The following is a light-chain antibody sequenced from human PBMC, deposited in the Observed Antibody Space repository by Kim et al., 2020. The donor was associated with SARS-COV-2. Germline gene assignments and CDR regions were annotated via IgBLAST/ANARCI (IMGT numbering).Light chain of an antibody. CDR3: QQYFDTLSLT. J-gene: IGKJ4*01. V-gene: IGKV4-1*01. Sequence: TINCRSSQSVFYTSNNKNYLAWYQQKPGQPPQLLIYWASIRESGVQDRFSGGGSGTDFTLTISSLQAEDVAVYYCQQYFDTLSLTFGGGTKVDIK. CDR1: QSVFYTSNNKNY. CDR2: WAS.